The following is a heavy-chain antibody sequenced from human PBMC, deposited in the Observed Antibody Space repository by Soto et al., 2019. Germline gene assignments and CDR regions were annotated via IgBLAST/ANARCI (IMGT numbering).Heavy chain of an antibody. D-gene: IGHD4-4*01. J-gene: IGHJ4*02. V-gene: IGHV1-2*04. Sequence: GASVTVSCKASGSTFTGYYMHWVRQAPGQGLEWMGWINPNSGGTNYAQKFQGWVTMTRDTSISTAYMELSRLRSDDTAVYYCARGYSNYDFDYWGQGTLVTVSS. CDR1: GSTFTGYY. CDR2: INPNSGGT. CDR3: ARGYSNYDFDY.